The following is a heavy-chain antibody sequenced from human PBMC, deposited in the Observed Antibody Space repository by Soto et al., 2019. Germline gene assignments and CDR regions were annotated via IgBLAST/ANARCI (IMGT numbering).Heavy chain of an antibody. V-gene: IGHV3-33*01. D-gene: IGHD6-19*01. CDR1: GFTFSSYG. CDR3: ARDTRAVAEGAGDYYYHGMDV. J-gene: IGHJ6*02. CDR2: IWYDGSNK. Sequence: PGGSLRLSCAASGFTFSSYGMHWVRQAPGKGLEWVAVIWYDGSNKYYADSVRGRFTISRDNSKNTLYLQMNSLRAEDTAVYYCARDTRAVAEGAGDYYYHGMDVWGQGTTVTVSS.